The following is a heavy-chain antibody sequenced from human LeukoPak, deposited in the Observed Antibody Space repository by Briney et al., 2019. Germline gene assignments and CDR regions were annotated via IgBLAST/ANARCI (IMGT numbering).Heavy chain of an antibody. D-gene: IGHD2-2*01. J-gene: IGHJ4*02. Sequence: GRSLRLSCAASGFTFDDYAMHWVQQVPGKGLEWASGISWNSGSIDYADSVKGRFTISRDNAKNSLHLQMDSLRTEDTAFYYCAKGSCSSTSCHFDYWGQGTLVTVPS. CDR1: GFTFDDYA. CDR2: ISWNSGSI. CDR3: AKGSCSSTSCHFDY. V-gene: IGHV3-9*01.